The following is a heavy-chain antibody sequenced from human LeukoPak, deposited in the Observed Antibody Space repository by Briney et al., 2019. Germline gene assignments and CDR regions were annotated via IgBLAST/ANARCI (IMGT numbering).Heavy chain of an antibody. CDR3: ARDADSSGSYGTIDY. CDR2: IYTSGST. J-gene: IGHJ4*02. CDR1: GGSISSGSYY. V-gene: IGHV4-61*02. Sequence: PSQTLSLTCTVSGGSISSGSYYWSWIRQPAGKGLEWIGRIYTSGSTNYNPSLKSRVTISVDTSKNQFSLKLSSVTAADTAVYYCARDADSSGSYGTIDYWGQGTLVTVSS. D-gene: IGHD6-19*01.